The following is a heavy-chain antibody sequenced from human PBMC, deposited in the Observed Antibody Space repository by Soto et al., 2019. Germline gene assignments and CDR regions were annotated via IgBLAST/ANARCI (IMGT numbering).Heavy chain of an antibody. CDR3: ARPSGSYGDYAWSLKY. CDR1: GYTFTGYS. CDR2: ISAYSGDT. J-gene: IGHJ4*02. Sequence: QVQLVQSGAEVKKPGASVKVSCKASGYTFTGYSVGWVRQAPGQGLEWMGWISAYSGDTYYTQRFQDRLTMTTDASTSTASMELRSLRSDDTAVYYCARPSGSYGDYAWSLKYWGQGTLVTVSS. V-gene: IGHV1-18*01. D-gene: IGHD4-17*01.